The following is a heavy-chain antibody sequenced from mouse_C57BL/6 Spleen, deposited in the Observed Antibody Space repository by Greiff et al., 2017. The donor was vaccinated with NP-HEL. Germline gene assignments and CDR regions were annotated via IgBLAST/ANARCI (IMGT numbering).Heavy chain of an antibody. V-gene: IGHV1-50*01. Sequence: VKLQQPGAELVKPGASVKLSCKASGYTFTSYWMQWVKQRPGQGLEWIGEIDPSDSYTNYNQKFKGKATLTVDTSSSTAYMQLSSLTSEDSAVYYCARGRDGYYWYFDVWGTGTTVTVSS. D-gene: IGHD2-3*01. CDR3: ARGRDGYYWYFDV. CDR2: IDPSDSYT. J-gene: IGHJ1*03. CDR1: GYTFTSYW.